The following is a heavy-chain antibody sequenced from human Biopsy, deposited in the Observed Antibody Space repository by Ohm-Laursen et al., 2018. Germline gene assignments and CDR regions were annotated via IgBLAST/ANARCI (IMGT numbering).Heavy chain of an antibody. Sequence: SPVKVSCNASGDTFNKYGIFWVRQAPGQGLEWMGRIIPIVDIVNYAQRFQGRVTMTADKSTSTAYLDLSSLISEDTAVYYCARGGSGSGYYGMDVWGQGTTVTVSS. CDR2: IIPIVDIV. CDR3: ARGGSGSGYYGMDV. V-gene: IGHV1-69*04. CDR1: GDTFNKYG. J-gene: IGHJ6*02. D-gene: IGHD3-10*01.